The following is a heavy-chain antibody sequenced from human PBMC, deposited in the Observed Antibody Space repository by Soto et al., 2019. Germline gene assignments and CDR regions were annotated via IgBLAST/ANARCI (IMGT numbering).Heavy chain of an antibody. CDR1: GFSVSIFA. CDR3: AKDEINWRCAFEM. CDR2: ISGAGGPT. D-gene: IGHD4-17*01. V-gene: IGHV3-23*01. J-gene: IGHJ3*02. Sequence: EVQVLESGGGLVQPGGSLRLSCAASGFSVSIFAMGWVRQTPGKGLEVVSEISGAGGPTYYAGSGKGRFTISRDNAHNMVCLEIKHLRVDDTAVYYCAKDEINWRCAFEMRGQGTMVTVSS.